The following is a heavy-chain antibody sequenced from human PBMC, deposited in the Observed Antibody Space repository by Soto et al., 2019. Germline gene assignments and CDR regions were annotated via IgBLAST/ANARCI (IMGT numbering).Heavy chain of an antibody. V-gene: IGHV3-30*18. J-gene: IGHJ5*02. CDR2: ISNDGNKK. CDR1: GFTFSIHG. D-gene: IGHD3-3*01. CDR3: AKDKVPYYDFWSGQRWFDP. Sequence: GSLRLSCAASGFTFSIHGMHWVRQTPGKGLEWVAVISNDGNKKYYVESVEGRFSISRDNSKSIVYLQMNNVRIEDTAKYYCAKDKVPYYDFWSGQRWFDPWGQGTQVTVSS.